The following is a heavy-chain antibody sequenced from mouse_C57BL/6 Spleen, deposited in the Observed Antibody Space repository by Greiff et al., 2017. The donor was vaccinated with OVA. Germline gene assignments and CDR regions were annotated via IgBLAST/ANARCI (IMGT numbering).Heavy chain of an antibody. Sequence: VQLQQPGAELVRPGTSVKLSCKASGYTFTSYWMHWVKQRPGQGLEWIGVIDPSDSYTNYNQKFKGKATLTVDTSSSTAYMQLSSLTSEDSAVYDGARRDCYGNRRDSMDYWGQGTSVTVSA. CDR1: GYTFTSYW. D-gene: IGHD2-3*01. CDR3: ARRDCYGNRRDSMDY. CDR2: IDPSDSYT. V-gene: IGHV1-59*01. J-gene: IGHJ4*01.